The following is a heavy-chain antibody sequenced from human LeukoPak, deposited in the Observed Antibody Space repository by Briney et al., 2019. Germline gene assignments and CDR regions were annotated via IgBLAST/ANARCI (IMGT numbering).Heavy chain of an antibody. D-gene: IGHD5-18*01. CDR2: ISRSSSYI. V-gene: IGHV3-21*01. Sequence: GGSLRLSCAASGFTFSSYGMNWVRHAPGKGLEWVSSISRSSSYIYYADSAKGRFTISRDNAKNSLYLQMNSLRAEDTAVYYCARELRQYSYGAPFDYWGQGTLVTVSS. CDR1: GFTFSSYG. J-gene: IGHJ4*02. CDR3: ARELRQYSYGAPFDY.